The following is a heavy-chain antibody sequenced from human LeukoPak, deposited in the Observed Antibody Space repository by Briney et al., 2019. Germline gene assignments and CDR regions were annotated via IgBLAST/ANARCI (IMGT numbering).Heavy chain of an antibody. CDR3: ARDSKYYYGSGSFSH. J-gene: IGHJ6*02. V-gene: IGHV3-53*01. CDR2: IYSGGST. CDR1: GFTVSSNY. Sequence: GGSLRLSCAASGFTVSSNYMSWVRQAPWKGLEWVSVIYSGGSTYYADSVKGRFTISRDNSKNTLYLQMNSLRAEDTAVYYCARDSKYYYGSGSFSHWGQGTTVTVSS. D-gene: IGHD3-10*01.